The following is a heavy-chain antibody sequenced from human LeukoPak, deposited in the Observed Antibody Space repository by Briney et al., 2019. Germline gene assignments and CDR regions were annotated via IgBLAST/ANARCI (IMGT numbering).Heavy chain of an antibody. Sequence: PSETLSLTCTVSGGSISSSSYYWGWIRQPPGKGLEWIGSIYYSGSTYYNPSLKSRVTISVDTSKNQFSLKLSSVTAADTAVYYCARELYYYDSSGYYEARRNWFDPWGQGTLVTVSS. D-gene: IGHD3-22*01. CDR3: ARELYYYDSSGYYEARRNWFDP. J-gene: IGHJ5*02. CDR2: IYYSGST. V-gene: IGHV4-39*07. CDR1: GGSISSSSYY.